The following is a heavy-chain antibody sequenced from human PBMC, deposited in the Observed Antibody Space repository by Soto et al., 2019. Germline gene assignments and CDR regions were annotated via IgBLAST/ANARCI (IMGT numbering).Heavy chain of an antibody. V-gene: IGHV4-59*01. CDR1: GGSISSYY. D-gene: IGHD3-10*01. Sequence: PAETLARTCTVSGGSISSYYWSWIRQPPGKVLELIGYIYYSGSTNYNPSLKSRVTISVDTSKNQFSLKLSSVTAADTAVYYCARAVPLWSFDYWGHGTMVTVSS. CDR3: ARAVPLWSFDY. J-gene: IGHJ4*01. CDR2: IYYSGST.